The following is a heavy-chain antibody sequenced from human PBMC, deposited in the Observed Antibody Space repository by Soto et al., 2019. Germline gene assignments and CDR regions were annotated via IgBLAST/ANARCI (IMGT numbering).Heavy chain of an antibody. CDR2: IYHSGSA. J-gene: IGHJ4*02. Sequence: QAQLQESGPGLVKPSETLSLTCTVSGGSVSSGNDHWSWIRQSPGNGLEWIGHIYHSGSANYNRSLKTRATISVDTPKNQFSLKLSSVTAADTAVYSCARESVQVGATVDWGQGTLVTVTS. CDR3: ARESVQVGATVD. D-gene: IGHD1-26*01. CDR1: GGSVSSGNDH. V-gene: IGHV4-61*01.